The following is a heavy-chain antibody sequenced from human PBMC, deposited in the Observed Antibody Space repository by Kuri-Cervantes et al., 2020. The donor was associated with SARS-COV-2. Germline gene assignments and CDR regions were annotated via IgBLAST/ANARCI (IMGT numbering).Heavy chain of an antibody. Sequence: SVKVSCKTSGGTFSNYIISWVRQAPGQGLEWMGGIIPMFGLPNYAQKFQGRVTITTDESTSTAYMDLSSLRSEDTAVYYCAREIERGTVVIAYMGYFDYWGQGTLVTVSS. D-gene: IGHD4-23*01. CDR3: AREIERGTVVIAYMGYFDY. V-gene: IGHV1-69*05. CDR2: IIPMFGLP. CDR1: GGTFSNYI. J-gene: IGHJ4*02.